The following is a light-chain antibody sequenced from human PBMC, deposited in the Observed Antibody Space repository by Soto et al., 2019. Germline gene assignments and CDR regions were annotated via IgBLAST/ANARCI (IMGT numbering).Light chain of an antibody. J-gene: IGKJ4*01. Sequence: DIQMTQSPSSVSASVGDRVTITCRASQGISNWLAWYQQQPGKAPKLLISSAYTLQSGVPSRFSGGGSGTHCTLIISSLQPEDFATYYCQQTNTFLPLTFGGGTKVEIK. CDR1: QGISNW. CDR2: SAY. CDR3: QQTNTFLPLT. V-gene: IGKV1-12*01.